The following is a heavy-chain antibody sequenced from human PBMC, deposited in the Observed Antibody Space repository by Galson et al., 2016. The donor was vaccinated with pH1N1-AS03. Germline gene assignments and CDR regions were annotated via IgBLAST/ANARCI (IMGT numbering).Heavy chain of an antibody. CDR3: ARGHLVGSSTVGL. D-gene: IGHD4-17*01. CDR2: INPNSGDT. J-gene: IGHJ4*02. CDR1: GYTFTTYC. V-gene: IGHV1-2*02. Sequence: SVKVSCKASGYTFTTYCVRWVRQTPGQGLEWLGWINPNSGDTNFAQKFQGRVTITRDTSITTACMELSSLRSDDTAVYYCARGHLVGSSTVGLWGQGTLVTVSS.